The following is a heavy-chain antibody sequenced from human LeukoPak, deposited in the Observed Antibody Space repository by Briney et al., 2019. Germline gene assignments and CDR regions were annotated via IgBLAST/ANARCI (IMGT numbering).Heavy chain of an antibody. V-gene: IGHV1-2*02. Sequence: GASVKVSCKASGYTFTGYSMHWVRQAPGQGLEWMGWINPNSGGTNYAQKFQGRVTMTRDTSISTAYMELSRLRSDDTAVYYWARVTLWPLIAVAHVIYGMDVWGQGTTVTVSS. CDR1: GYTFTGYS. D-gene: IGHD6-19*01. CDR3: ARVTLWPLIAVAHVIYGMDV. CDR2: INPNSGGT. J-gene: IGHJ6*02.